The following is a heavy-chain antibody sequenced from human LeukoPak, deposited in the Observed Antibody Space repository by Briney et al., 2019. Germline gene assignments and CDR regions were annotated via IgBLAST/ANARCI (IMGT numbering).Heavy chain of an antibody. D-gene: IGHD4-23*01. CDR2: INSDGSST. Sequence: GGSLRLSCAASGFTFSSYWMHWVRQAPGKGLVWVSRINSDGSSTSYADSVKGRFTISRDNAKNSLYLQMDSLRAEDTALYYCARVNTYGGNDYWGQGTLVTVSS. CDR3: ARVNTYGGNDY. CDR1: GFTFSSYW. J-gene: IGHJ4*02. V-gene: IGHV3-74*01.